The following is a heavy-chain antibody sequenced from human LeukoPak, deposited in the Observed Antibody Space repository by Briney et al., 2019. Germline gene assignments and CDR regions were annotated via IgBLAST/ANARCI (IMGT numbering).Heavy chain of an antibody. D-gene: IGHD3-3*01. V-gene: IGHV6-1*01. J-gene: IGHJ4*02. CDR1: GDSVSSSSTA. CDR2: TYYRPKWYN. CDR3: VRYYDFWSGLHYFDY. Sequence: SQTLSLTCAISGDSVSSSSTAWNWIRQSPSRGLEWLGRTYYRPKWYNDYAVSVKSRITINPDTSKNQFSLQLISVTPEDTAVYYCVRYYDFWSGLHYFDYWGQGTLVTVSS.